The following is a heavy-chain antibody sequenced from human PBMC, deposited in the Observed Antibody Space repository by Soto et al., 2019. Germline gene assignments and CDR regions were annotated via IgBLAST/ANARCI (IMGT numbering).Heavy chain of an antibody. CDR3: ARESYGYFDY. V-gene: IGHV4-34*01. D-gene: IGHD5-18*01. CDR2: INHSGST. CDR1: GGSFSGYY. Sequence: PSETLSLTCAVYGGSFSGYYWSWIRQPPGKGLEWIGEINHSGSTNYNPSLKSRVTISVDTSKNQFSLKLSSVTAADTAVYYCARESYGYFDYWGQGTLVTVSS. J-gene: IGHJ4*02.